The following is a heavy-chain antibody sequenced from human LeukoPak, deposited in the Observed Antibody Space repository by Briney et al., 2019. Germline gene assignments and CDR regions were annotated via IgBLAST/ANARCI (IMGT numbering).Heavy chain of an antibody. Sequence: ASVKVSCKASGYTFTSYGISWVRQAPGQGLEWMGWISAYNGNTNYAQKLQGRVTMTTDTSTSTAYMELRSLRSDDTAVYYCARDGEQWLAGPSGYWGQGTLVTVPS. J-gene: IGHJ4*02. CDR2: ISAYNGNT. CDR1: GYTFTSYG. CDR3: ARDGEQWLAGPSGY. D-gene: IGHD6-19*01. V-gene: IGHV1-18*01.